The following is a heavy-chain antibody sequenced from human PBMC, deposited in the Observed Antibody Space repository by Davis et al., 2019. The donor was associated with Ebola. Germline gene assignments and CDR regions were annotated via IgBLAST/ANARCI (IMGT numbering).Heavy chain of an antibody. V-gene: IGHV4-39*01. D-gene: IGHD2/OR15-2a*01. Sequence: SETLSLTCTVSGGSISTPSHYWGWIRQPPGKGLEWIGNIYYNGRSHQNPSLKSRVSISVDTSKNQFPLTLRSVTAADTAVFYCAKRNRSESFGLHAMDVWGQGTTVTVSS. CDR3: AKRNRSESFGLHAMDV. J-gene: IGHJ6*02. CDR1: GGSISTPSHY. CDR2: IYYNGRS.